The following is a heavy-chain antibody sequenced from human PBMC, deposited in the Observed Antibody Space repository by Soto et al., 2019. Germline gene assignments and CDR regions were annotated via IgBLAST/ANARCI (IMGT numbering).Heavy chain of an antibody. CDR2: RYYSEST. V-gene: IGHV4-31*03. J-gene: IGHJ4*02. D-gene: IGHD2-15*01. Sequence: SETLSLTCTVSGGSITTGGYYWSWIRQLPGKGLEWIGHRYYSESTYYNPSLKSRVSISLDTSKNQFSLKLSFVTAADTAMYYCARTKCSGGSCYSWSLDYWGQGTPVTVST. CDR1: GGSITTGGYY. CDR3: ARTKCSGGSCYSWSLDY.